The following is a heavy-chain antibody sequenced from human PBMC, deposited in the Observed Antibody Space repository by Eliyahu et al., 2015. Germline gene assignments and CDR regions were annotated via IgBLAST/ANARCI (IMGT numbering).Heavy chain of an antibody. CDR2: GGGN. CDR3: SRQRSLIASRYNFYHRGFDV. CDR1: GGXXSGXSYS. Sequence: QLLLEESGPGVVKPSETLSLTCTVSGGXXSGXSYSWDWIRPPPGKGREWIGNGGGNHVNPSXRSRVTISVDATMNQFSLILRSVTAADTATYYCSRQRSLIASRYNFYHRGFDVWDQGTTVIVSS. J-gene: IGHJ6*02. D-gene: IGHD1-20*01. V-gene: IGHV4-39*01.